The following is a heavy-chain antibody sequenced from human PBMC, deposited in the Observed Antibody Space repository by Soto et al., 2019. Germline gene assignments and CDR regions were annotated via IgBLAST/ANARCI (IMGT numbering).Heavy chain of an antibody. CDR1: GFTFSSYG. J-gene: IGHJ4*02. CDR3: AREGSYLYFDY. V-gene: IGHV3-33*01. CDR2: IWYDGSNK. D-gene: IGHD1-26*01. Sequence: QVQLVESGGGVVQPGRSLRLSCAASGFTFSSYGMHWVRQAPGKGLGWVAVIWYDGSNKYYADSVKGRFTISRDNSKNTLYLQMNSLRAEDTAVYYCAREGSYLYFDYWGQGTLVTVSS.